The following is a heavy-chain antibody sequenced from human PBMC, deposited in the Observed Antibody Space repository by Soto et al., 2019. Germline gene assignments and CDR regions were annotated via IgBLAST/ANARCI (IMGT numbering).Heavy chain of an antibody. J-gene: IGHJ6*02. D-gene: IGHD3-16*01. CDR1: GYTFIRYG. CDR2: ISPYNDQT. V-gene: IGHV1-18*01. Sequence: QVQLVQSASEVMKPGASVKVSCKASGYTFIRYGITWVRQAPGQRLEWMGWISPYNDQTIYAQKLQGRVTMTADTSTRTVYMQVRSLKSDDTAVYYCARGGYYDKVWGKLSHYGLDVWGQGTSVTVSS. CDR3: ARGGYYDKVWGKLSHYGLDV.